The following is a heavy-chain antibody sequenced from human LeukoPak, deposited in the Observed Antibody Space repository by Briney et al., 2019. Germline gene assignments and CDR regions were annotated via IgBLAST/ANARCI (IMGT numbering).Heavy chain of an antibody. D-gene: IGHD2-8*01. CDR2: IYYSGST. Sequence: PSETLSLTCTVSGGSISSGDYYWSWIRQPPGKGLEWIGYIYYSGSTYYNPSLKSRVTISVDTSKNQFSLKLSSVTAADTAVYYCARHATYGGTGYFDYWGQGTLVTVSS. J-gene: IGHJ4*02. CDR1: GGSISSGDYY. V-gene: IGHV4-30-4*08. CDR3: ARHATYGGTGYFDY.